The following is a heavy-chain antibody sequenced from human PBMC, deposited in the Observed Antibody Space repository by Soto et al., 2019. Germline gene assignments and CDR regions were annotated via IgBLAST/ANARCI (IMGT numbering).Heavy chain of an antibody. D-gene: IGHD3-16*02. Sequence: QGQLVQSRAEVKNPGASVKVSCKASGYSFTRYGIAWARQAPGQGLEWMGWINTYNGNTNYAQNLQARFTLTTDTSTSTAYTELTSLRSNDTAIYYCAMVDVFVTPSPQDVWVPGTTVIFSS. V-gene: IGHV1-18*01. CDR1: GYSFTRYG. CDR2: INTYNGNT. CDR3: AMVDVFVTPSPQDV. J-gene: IGHJ6*02.